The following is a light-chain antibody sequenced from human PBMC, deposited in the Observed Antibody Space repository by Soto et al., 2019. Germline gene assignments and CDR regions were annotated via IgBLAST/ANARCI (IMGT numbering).Light chain of an antibody. CDR3: ASYAGSKGVL. Sequence: QSALTQPPSASGSPGQSVTISCTGTGSDVGNYYYVSWYQQHPGKAPKLMIYEVNKRPSGAPDRFSGSKSGNTASLTVSGLQAEDEADYYCASYAGSKGVLFGGGTKLTVL. V-gene: IGLV2-8*01. CDR1: GSDVGNYYY. J-gene: IGLJ3*02. CDR2: EVN.